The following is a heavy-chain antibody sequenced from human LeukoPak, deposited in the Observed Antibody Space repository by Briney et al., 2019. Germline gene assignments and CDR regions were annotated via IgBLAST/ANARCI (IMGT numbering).Heavy chain of an antibody. CDR2: FDPEDGET. Sequence: GASVKVSCKVSGYTLTELSMHWMRQAPGKGLEWMGGFDPEDGETIYAQKFQGRVTMTEDTSTDTAYMELSSLRSEDTAVYYCATGGSYYDRFDYWGQGTLVTVSS. V-gene: IGHV1-24*01. D-gene: IGHD1-26*01. CDR1: GYTLTELS. J-gene: IGHJ4*02. CDR3: ATGGSYYDRFDY.